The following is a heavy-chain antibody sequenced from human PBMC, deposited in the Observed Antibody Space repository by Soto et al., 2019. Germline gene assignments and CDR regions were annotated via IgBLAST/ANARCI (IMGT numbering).Heavy chain of an antibody. D-gene: IGHD3-3*01. Sequence: SETLSLTCTVSGGSISTYDWSWVRQSPGKGLEWIGYIFYSDNTNYNPSLKSRVTISVDTSKNQFSLKLTSVTAADTAVYFCARGGETYYDFWSGFSPIDYWGQGALVTVSS. CDR3: ARGGETYYDFWSGFSPIDY. CDR1: GGSISTYD. J-gene: IGHJ4*02. V-gene: IGHV4-59*01. CDR2: IFYSDNT.